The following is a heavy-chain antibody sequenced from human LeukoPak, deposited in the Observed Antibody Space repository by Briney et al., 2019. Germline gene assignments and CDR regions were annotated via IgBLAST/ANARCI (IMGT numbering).Heavy chain of an antibody. J-gene: IGHJ3*02. CDR3: ARSDGYGLVGI. CDR2: IYSSGST. CDR1: GASISSGSNY. D-gene: IGHD3-10*01. Sequence: SETLSLTCSVSGASISSGSNYWGWIRQPPGKTLEWIGCIYSSGSTYYNPSFKSRVIIIIDTPKNHFSLTLSSVPAADTAVYYCARSDGYGLVGIWGQGTMVTVSS. V-gene: IGHV4-39*07.